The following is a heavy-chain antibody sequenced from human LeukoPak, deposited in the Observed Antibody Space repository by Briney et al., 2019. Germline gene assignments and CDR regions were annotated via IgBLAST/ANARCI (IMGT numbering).Heavy chain of an antibody. J-gene: IGHJ4*02. V-gene: IGHV4-39*01. Sequence: SETLSLTCTVSGGSISSSSYYWGWIRQPPGRELEWIGSIYYSGSTYYNPSLKSRVTISVDTSKNQCPLKLSSVTAADTAVYDCASYSNFDYWGKGNLVTVSS. CDR1: GGSISSSSYY. CDR3: ASYSNFDY. D-gene: IGHD4-11*01. CDR2: IYYSGST.